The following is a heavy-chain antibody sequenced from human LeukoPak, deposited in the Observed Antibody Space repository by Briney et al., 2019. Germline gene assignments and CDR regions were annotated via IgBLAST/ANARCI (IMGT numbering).Heavy chain of an antibody. J-gene: IGHJ4*02. CDR2: INPNSGGT. V-gene: IGHV1-2*02. CDR1: GYTFTGYY. D-gene: IGHD6-6*01. CDR3: ARGGAARPLY. Sequence: GASVKVSCKASGYTFTGYYMHWVRQAPGQGLEWMGWINPNSGGTNYAQKFQGRVTMTRDTSVSTAYMELSSLTSDDTAVYYCARGGAARPLYWGQGTLVTVSS.